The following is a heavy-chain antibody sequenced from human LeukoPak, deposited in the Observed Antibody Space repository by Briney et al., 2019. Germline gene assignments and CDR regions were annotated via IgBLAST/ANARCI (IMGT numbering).Heavy chain of an antibody. V-gene: IGHV1-24*01. Sequence: ASVKVSCKVSGYTLTELSMHWVRQAPGKGLEWMGGFDPEDGETIYAQKFQGRVTMTEDTSTDTAHMELSSLRSEDTAVYYCATLPSWSVNGDYWGQGTLVTVSS. D-gene: IGHD4-17*01. J-gene: IGHJ4*02. CDR2: FDPEDGET. CDR1: GYTLTELS. CDR3: ATLPSWSVNGDY.